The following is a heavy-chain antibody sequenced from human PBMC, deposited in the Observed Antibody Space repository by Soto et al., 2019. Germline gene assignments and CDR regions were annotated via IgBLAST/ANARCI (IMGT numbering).Heavy chain of an antibody. CDR2: IYPGDSDT. CDR3: AADYSSWGAMDV. Sequence: GECLKSSCKGSVYSFTSYWIGWVRQMPGKGLEWMGVIYPGDSDTRYSPSFQGQVTISADKSISTAYLQWSSLKASDTAMYYCAADYSSWGAMDVWAKGPRSPSP. CDR1: VYSFTSYW. D-gene: IGHD6-6*01. V-gene: IGHV5-51*01. J-gene: IGHJ6*02.